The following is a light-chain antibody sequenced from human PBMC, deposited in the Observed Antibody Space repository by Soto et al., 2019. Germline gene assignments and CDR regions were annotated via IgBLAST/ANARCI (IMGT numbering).Light chain of an antibody. CDR3: QQRSNWPYT. Sequence: EIVLTQSPATLSLSPGVRATLSCRASQSIGNYLVWYQQKLGQAPRLLMYDASNRAPGIPDRFSGSGSGTDFNLTISSLEPEDFAVYSCQQRSNWPYTFGQGTKLEIK. CDR2: DAS. J-gene: IGKJ2*01. CDR1: QSIGNY. V-gene: IGKV3-11*01.